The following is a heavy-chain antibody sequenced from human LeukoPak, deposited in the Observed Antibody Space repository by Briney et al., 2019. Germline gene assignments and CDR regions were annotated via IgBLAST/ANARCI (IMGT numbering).Heavy chain of an antibody. CDR2: MSSSSNYI. J-gene: IGHJ4*02. D-gene: IGHD6-19*01. CDR3: AGEEAFIAVAGPVGH. Sequence: GGSLRLSCAASGFTFSSYSMTWVRQAPGKGLEWVSSMSSSSNYIYYADSVRGRFTISRDSAKDSVYLQLNSLRAEDTAVYYCAGEEAFIAVAGPVGHWGQGTLVTVSS. V-gene: IGHV3-21*01. CDR1: GFTFSSYS.